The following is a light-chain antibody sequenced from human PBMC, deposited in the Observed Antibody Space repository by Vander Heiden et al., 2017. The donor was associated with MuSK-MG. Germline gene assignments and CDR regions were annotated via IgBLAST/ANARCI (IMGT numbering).Light chain of an antibody. CDR2: EVS. J-gene: IGLJ2*01. CDR3: SSYAGSNNWV. CDR1: SSDVGGYNY. V-gene: IGLV2-8*01. Sequence: QSALTQPPSASESPGQSVTISCTGTSSDVGGYNYVSWYQQHPGKAPKRRMYEVSKRPSGVPDRFSGSKSGNTASLTVSGLQAEDEADYYCSSYAGSNNWVFGGGTKLTVL.